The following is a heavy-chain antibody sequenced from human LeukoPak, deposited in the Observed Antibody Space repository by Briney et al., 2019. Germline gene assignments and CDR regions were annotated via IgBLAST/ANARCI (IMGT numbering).Heavy chain of an antibody. V-gene: IGHV4-4*07. D-gene: IGHD2-15*01. CDR3: ARERYCGGGSCYSNLLDS. CDR2: IYTSGST. Sequence: SVTLSLTCTVSGDSISGYYWSWIRQPAGKGLEWIGRIYTSGSTNYNPSLKSRLTMSVDTSKNQFSLRLSSVTAADTAVYYCARERYCGGGSCYSNLLDSWGQGTLVTVSS. J-gene: IGHJ4*02. CDR1: GDSISGYY.